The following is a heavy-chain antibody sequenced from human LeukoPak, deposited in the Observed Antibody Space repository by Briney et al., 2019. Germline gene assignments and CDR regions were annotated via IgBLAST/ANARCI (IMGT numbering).Heavy chain of an antibody. CDR3: ARLLGYCSSTSCYLLYNWFDP. CDR2: ISPGDSDT. Sequence: PGESLNLSCKGSGYIFTSYWIGWVRQLPGKGLEWMGIISPGDSDTIYSPSFQGQVTISADKSVSTAYLQWSSLKASDTAMYYCARLLGYCSSTSCYLLYNWFDPWGEGTLVTVSS. CDR1: GYIFTSYW. D-gene: IGHD2-2*01. V-gene: IGHV5-51*03. J-gene: IGHJ5*02.